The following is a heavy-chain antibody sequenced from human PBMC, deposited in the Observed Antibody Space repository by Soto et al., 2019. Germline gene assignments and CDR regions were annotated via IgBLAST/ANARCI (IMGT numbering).Heavy chain of an antibody. D-gene: IGHD1-26*01. CDR2: INPSGGST. CDR3: ARAGGGSWWWNV. J-gene: IGHJ6*02. Sequence: VSVKVSCKASRYTFTSYYMHWVRQAPGQGLEWKGIINPSGGSTSYAQKFQGRVTMTRDTSTSTVYMELSSLRSEDTAVYYCARAGGGSWWWNVWGQGTTVTVSS. V-gene: IGHV1-46*01. CDR1: RYTFTSYY.